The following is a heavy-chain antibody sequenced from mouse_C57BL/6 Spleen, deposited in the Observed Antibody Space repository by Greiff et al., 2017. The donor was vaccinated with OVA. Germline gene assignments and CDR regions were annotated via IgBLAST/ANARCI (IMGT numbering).Heavy chain of an antibody. CDR2: ICPGGGT. CDR3: ARNVDPRGVMDY. Sequence: VKLQESGPGLVAPSQCLSISCTVSGFSLTSYAISWVRQPPGQGLEWLGVICPGGGTNYNSALKSILSISKDNSKSQVFLKMNSLQTDDTARYFCARNVDPRGVMDYWGQGTSVTVSS. J-gene: IGHJ4*01. V-gene: IGHV2-9-1*01. CDR1: GFSLTSYA.